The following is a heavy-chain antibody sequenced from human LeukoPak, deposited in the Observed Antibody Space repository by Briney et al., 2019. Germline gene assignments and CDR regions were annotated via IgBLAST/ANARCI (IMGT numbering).Heavy chain of an antibody. CDR3: ARVGVAARRGLSY. D-gene: IGHD6-6*01. J-gene: IGHJ4*02. V-gene: IGHV4-34*01. Sequence: SETLSLTCAVYGGSFSGYYWSWIRQPPGKGLEWIGEINHSGSTNYNPSLKSRVTISVDTSKNQFSLKLSSVTAADTAVYYCARVGVAARRGLSYWGQGTLVTVSS. CDR1: GGSFSGYY. CDR2: INHSGST.